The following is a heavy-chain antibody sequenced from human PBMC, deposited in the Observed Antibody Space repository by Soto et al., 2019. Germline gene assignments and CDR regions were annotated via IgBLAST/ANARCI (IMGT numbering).Heavy chain of an antibody. D-gene: IGHD2-2*01. CDR2: IVPMPGIA. V-gene: IGHV1-69*02. J-gene: IGHJ3*02. CDR1: GGTFSSYT. CDR3: AAAGPAYSSSSTCHLLAFDI. Sequence: QVQLVQSGAEVKKPGSSVKVSCKASGGTFSSYTINWVRQAPGQGLEWMGRIVPMPGIANYAQKFQGRVTITADKCRSTAYMELRSLRSEDTAMYYCAAAGPAYSSSSTCHLLAFDIWGQETMVTVSS.